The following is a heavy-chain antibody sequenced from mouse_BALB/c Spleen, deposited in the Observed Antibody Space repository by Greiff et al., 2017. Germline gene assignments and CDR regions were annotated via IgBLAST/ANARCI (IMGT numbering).Heavy chain of an antibody. CDR2: INPGSGST. Sequence: QVQLQQSGPELVKTGASVKISCKASGYAFTNYLIEWVKQRPGQGLEWIGVINPGSGSTNYNEKFKGKATLTADTSSSTAYLQLSSLTSDDSAVYFCARGYYCDYWGQGTTVTVSS. J-gene: IGHJ2*01. V-gene: IGHV1-54*03. CDR3: ARGYYCDY. CDR1: GYAFTNYL.